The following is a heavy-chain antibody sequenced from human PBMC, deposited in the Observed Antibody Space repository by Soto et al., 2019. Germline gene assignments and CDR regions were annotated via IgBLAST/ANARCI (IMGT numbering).Heavy chain of an antibody. J-gene: IGHJ4*02. D-gene: IGHD3-3*01. CDR2: IKQDGSEK. Sequence: EVQLVESGGGLVQPGGSLRLSCAASGFTFSSYWMSWVRQAPGKGLEWVANIKQDGSEKYYVDSVKGRFTISRENAKNSLYLQMNSLRAEDTAVYYCASRDYDFWSGRFDYWGQGTLVTVSS. CDR3: ASRDYDFWSGRFDY. V-gene: IGHV3-7*01. CDR1: GFTFSSYW.